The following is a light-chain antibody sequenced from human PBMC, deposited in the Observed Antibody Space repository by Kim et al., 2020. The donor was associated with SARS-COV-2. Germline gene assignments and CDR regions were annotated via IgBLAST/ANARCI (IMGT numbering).Light chain of an antibody. J-gene: IGLJ3*02. CDR3: QSYDDNIWV. V-gene: IGLV6-57*01. Sequence: NFMLTQSHSVSESPGKTVIISCTRSSGSIVSDFVQWFQQRPGSSPTTVIYEDHKRPSGVPDRFSGSVDSSSNSASLTISGLRTDDEADYYCQSYDDNIWVFGGGTKVPS. CDR1: SGSIVSDF. CDR2: EDH.